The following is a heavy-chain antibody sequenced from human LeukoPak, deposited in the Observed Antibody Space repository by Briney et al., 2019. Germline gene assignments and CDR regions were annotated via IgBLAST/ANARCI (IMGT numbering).Heavy chain of an antibody. Sequence: ASVKVSCKASGYNLNTYHMHWVRQAPGQGLEWMGWISAYNGNTNYAQKLQGRVTMTTDTSTSTAYMELRSLRSDDTAVYYCARDRAFYSSGWYGYWGQGTLVTVSS. CDR3: ARDRAFYSSGWYGY. D-gene: IGHD6-19*01. J-gene: IGHJ4*02. V-gene: IGHV1-18*04. CDR1: GYNLNTYH. CDR2: ISAYNGNT.